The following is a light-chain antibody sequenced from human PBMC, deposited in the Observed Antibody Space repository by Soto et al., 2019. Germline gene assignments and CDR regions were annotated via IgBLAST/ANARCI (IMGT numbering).Light chain of an antibody. CDR1: QSINNR. Sequence: DIQMTQSPPSLSAYVGDRVTITCRASQSINNRLNWYQQRPGTAPKLLIYTASTLEGGVPSRFTGSGSGTDFTLTINGLQPEDFATYYCQQSYTIPMTFGPGTTVEIK. CDR3: QQSYTIPMT. V-gene: IGKV1-39*01. J-gene: IGKJ3*01. CDR2: TAS.